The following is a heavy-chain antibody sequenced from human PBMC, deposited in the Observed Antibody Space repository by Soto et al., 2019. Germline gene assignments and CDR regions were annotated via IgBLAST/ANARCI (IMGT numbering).Heavy chain of an antibody. V-gene: IGHV3-30*18. CDR1: GFTFSSSG. CDR3: AKDRIDFWSGYYPDGNWFDP. Sequence: QVQLVESGGGVVQPGRSLRLSCAASGFTFSSSGMHWVRQAPGKGLEWVAVISYDGSNKYYADSVKGRFTISRDNSKNTLYLQMNSLRAEDTAVYYCAKDRIDFWSGYYPDGNWFDPWGQGTLVTVSS. J-gene: IGHJ5*02. CDR2: ISYDGSNK. D-gene: IGHD3-3*01.